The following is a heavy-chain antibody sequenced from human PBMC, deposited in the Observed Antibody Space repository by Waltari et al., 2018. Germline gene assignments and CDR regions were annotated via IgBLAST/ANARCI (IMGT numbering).Heavy chain of an antibody. V-gene: IGHV4-39*07. J-gene: IGHJ6*02. CDR2: VYYSGST. Sequence: QLQLQESVPGVVRPSEALSLTCSVSGASISGSTDYLGWIRQPPGKGLEWIGSVYYSGSTYYSSSLRSRVTISVDTSKNQFSLKLDSVTAADTAVYYCTRVGGPTTDFFYGLDVWGQGTTVTVSS. CDR1: GASISGSTDY. D-gene: IGHD3-16*01. CDR3: TRVGGPTTDFFYGLDV.